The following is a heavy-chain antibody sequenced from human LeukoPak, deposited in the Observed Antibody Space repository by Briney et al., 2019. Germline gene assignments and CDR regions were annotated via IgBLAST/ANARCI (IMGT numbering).Heavy chain of an antibody. CDR3: ARVSMGYYENY. Sequence: GGSLRLSCAGSGFTFSSYWMHWVRQAPGTGLVWVSRINSDGSSTSYADSVKGRFTISRDNAKNTLYLQMSSLRAEDTAVYYCARVSMGYYENYWGQGTLVTVSS. V-gene: IGHV3-74*01. CDR2: INSDGSST. J-gene: IGHJ4*02. D-gene: IGHD3-3*01. CDR1: GFTFSSYW.